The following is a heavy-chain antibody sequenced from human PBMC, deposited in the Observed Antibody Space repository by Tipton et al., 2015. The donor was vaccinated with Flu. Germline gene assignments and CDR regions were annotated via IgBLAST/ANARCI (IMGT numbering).Heavy chain of an antibody. CDR3: ARRWFWSGYYTGPGGDWFDP. D-gene: IGHD3-3*01. CDR2: IYPGDSDT. J-gene: IGHJ5*02. V-gene: IGHV5-51*03. CDR1: GYSFTSYW. Sequence: QLVQSGAEVKKPGESLKISCKGSGYSFTSYWIGWVRQMPGKGLEWMGIIYPGDSDTRYSPSFQGQVTISADKSISTAYLQWSSLKASDTAMHYCARRWFWSGYYTGPGGDWFDPWGQGTLVTVSS.